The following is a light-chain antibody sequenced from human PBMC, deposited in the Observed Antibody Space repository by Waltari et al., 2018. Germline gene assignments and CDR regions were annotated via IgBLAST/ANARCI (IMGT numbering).Light chain of an antibody. J-gene: IGLJ1*01. Sequence: QSALTQPASVSGSPGQSITISCTETSSDVGTYDYVSWYQQHPGKAPKLMIYDVTKRPSGIANRFSGSKSGNTASLTISGLQAEDEADYYCSSYTTSSTVYVFGTGTKVTVL. V-gene: IGLV2-14*03. CDR1: SSDVGTYDY. CDR2: DVT. CDR3: SSYTTSSTVYV.